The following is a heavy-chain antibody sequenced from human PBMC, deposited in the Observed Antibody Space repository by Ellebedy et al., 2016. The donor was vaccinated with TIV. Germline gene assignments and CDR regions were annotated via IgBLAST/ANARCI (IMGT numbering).Heavy chain of an antibody. V-gene: IGHV4-34*01. D-gene: IGHD2-21*01. Sequence: SETLSLTXAVYSGSFSGYYWTWIRQPPGKGLEWIGEISHGGNTKYNPSVKSRVTISVDTSKNQFSLKLPSVTAADTAVYFCARGRTVVDAKPNYFDSWGQGTLVTVSS. J-gene: IGHJ4*02. CDR2: ISHGGNT. CDR3: ARGRTVVDAKPNYFDS. CDR1: SGSFSGYY.